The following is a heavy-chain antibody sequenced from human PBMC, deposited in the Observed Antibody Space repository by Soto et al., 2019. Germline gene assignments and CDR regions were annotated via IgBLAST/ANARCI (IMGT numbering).Heavy chain of an antibody. CDR1: GFTFSNYW. V-gene: IGHV3-74*01. J-gene: IGHJ5*02. D-gene: IGHD1-26*01. CDR3: ARNRSYYWDMDWFDP. Sequence: GGSLRLSCAASGFTFSNYWMRWVRQAPGKGLVWVSHINSDGTSTSYADSVKGRFTISRDNAKNTVYLQMNSLRAEDTAVYYCARNRSYYWDMDWFDPWGQGTLVTVSS. CDR2: INSDGTST.